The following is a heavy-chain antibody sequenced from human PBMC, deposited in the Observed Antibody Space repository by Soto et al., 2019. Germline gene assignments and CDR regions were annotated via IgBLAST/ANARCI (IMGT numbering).Heavy chain of an antibody. J-gene: IGHJ4*02. D-gene: IGHD2-15*01. CDR2: ISSTSAII. Sequence: PGGSLRLCCAASGFTFSSYSMNWVRQAPGKGLEWVSYISSTSAIIHYADSVKGRFTIARDNAKNSLYLQMDSLTVEDTAVYYCARTNVVVVVAATPYEYWGQGPTVTVSS. V-gene: IGHV3-48*01. CDR1: GFTFSSYS. CDR3: ARTNVVVVVAATPYEY.